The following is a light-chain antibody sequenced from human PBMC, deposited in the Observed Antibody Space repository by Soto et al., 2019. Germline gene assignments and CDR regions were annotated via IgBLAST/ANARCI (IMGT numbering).Light chain of an antibody. CDR2: EDD. CDR1: SGSIANKY. J-gene: IGLJ2*01. V-gene: IGLV6-57*04. CDR3: QSTGGAPLV. Sequence: NFVLTQPHSLSESLGRTVIISCTRSSGSIANKYVHWYQQRPGSAPTTVIFEDDQRPSGVSDRFSGSIDTSSNSASLTILGQKADDEAAYYYQSTGGAPLVFGGGPKLTV.